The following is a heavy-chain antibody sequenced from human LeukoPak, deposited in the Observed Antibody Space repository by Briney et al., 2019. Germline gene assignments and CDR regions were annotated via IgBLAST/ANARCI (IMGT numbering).Heavy chain of an antibody. Sequence: GGSLRLSCVASGFTFSNYWMHWVRQPPGKGLVWVSRIYVDGRTTNYADSVKGRLTISRDNAKNTVYLEMNSLSVEDTATYYCIRDFRSADLWGQGTLVTVTS. CDR2: IYVDGRTT. J-gene: IGHJ5*02. V-gene: IGHV3-74*01. CDR1: GFTFSNYW. CDR3: IRDFRSADL.